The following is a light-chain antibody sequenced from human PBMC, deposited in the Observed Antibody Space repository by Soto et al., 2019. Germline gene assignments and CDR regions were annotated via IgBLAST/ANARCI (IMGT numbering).Light chain of an antibody. CDR1: TSNIGTNA. J-gene: IGLJ2*01. CDR2: GNN. CDR3: ATWDDSLNGHVI. V-gene: IGLV1-44*01. Sequence: QSVLTQPPSASGTPGQRVTISCSGSTSNIGTNAVNWYQQLPGTAPKLLIYGNNQRPSGVPDRFSGSKSGTSASLAISGLQSEDEADYYCATWDDSLNGHVIFGGGTRSPS.